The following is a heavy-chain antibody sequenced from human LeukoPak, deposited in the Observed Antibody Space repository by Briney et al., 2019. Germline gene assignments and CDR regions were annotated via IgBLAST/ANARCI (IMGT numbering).Heavy chain of an antibody. CDR3: ARGPRFGELSPFDY. D-gene: IGHD3-10*01. CDR2: INHNGST. CDR1: GGSISSNTYY. V-gene: IGHV4-39*07. J-gene: IGHJ4*02. Sequence: SETLSLTCTGSGGSISSNTYYWAWIRQPPGKGLEWIGGINHNGSTNYNPSLKSRVTISVDTSKNHFSLKLSSVTAADTAVYYCARGPRFGELSPFDYWGQGTLVTVSS.